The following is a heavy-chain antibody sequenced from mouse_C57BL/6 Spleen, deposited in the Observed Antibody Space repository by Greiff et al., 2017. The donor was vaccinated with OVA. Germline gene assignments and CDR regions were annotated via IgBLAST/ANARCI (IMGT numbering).Heavy chain of an antibody. J-gene: IGHJ3*01. V-gene: IGHV14-4*01. CDR3: TLGPAWFAY. CDR1: GFNITDDY. CDR2: IDPENGDT. D-gene: IGHD3-1*01. Sequence: VQLQQSGAELVRPGASVKLSCTASGFNITDDYMHWVKQRPEQGLEWIGWIDPENGDTEYASKFKGKATITADTSSNTAYLQLSSLTSEDTAVDYCTLGPAWFAYWGQGTLVTVSA.